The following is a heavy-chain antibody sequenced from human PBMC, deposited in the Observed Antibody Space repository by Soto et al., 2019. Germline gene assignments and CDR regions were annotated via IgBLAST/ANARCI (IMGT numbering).Heavy chain of an antibody. D-gene: IGHD3-3*01. J-gene: IGHJ4*02. CDR1: GFTFDDYA. V-gene: IGHV3-9*01. Sequence: EVQLVQSGGGLVQPGRSLRLSCAASGFTFDDYAMHWVRQAPGKGLEWVSGISWNSDSRGYADSVKGRFTISRDNAKNILYLQMNSLRDEDTALYYCGKGITIFGGFDYWGQGTLVTVSS. CDR3: GKGITIFGGFDY. CDR2: ISWNSDSR.